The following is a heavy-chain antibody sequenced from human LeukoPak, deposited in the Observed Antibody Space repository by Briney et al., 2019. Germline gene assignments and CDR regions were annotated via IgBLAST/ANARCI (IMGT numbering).Heavy chain of an antibody. J-gene: IGHJ4*02. CDR1: GFTFSSYE. D-gene: IGHD3-22*01. CDR2: ISSSGSTI. CDR3: ARRGYDSSGYYHFDY. V-gene: IGHV3-48*03. Sequence: PGGSLRLSCAASGFTFSSYETNWVRQAPGKGLEWVSYISSSGSTIYYADSVKGRFTISRDNAKNSLYLQMNSLRAEDTAVYYCARRGYDSSGYYHFDYWGQGTLVTVSS.